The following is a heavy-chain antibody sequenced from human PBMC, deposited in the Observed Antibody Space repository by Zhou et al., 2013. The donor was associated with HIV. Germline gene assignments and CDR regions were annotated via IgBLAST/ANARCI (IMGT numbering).Heavy chain of an antibody. CDR3: ARDPGIAATGMFG. Sequence: QVQLVQSGAEVRKPGASVKVSCKASGYMFTGFYIHWVRQAPGQGLEWMGWINPNSGGTNYAQKFQGRATMTRDTSINTAYMDLSSLRSDDSAVYYCARDPGIAATGMFGWGQGTLVTVSS. CDR2: INPNSGGT. V-gene: IGHV1-2*02. D-gene: IGHD6-13*01. J-gene: IGHJ4*02. CDR1: GYMFTGFY.